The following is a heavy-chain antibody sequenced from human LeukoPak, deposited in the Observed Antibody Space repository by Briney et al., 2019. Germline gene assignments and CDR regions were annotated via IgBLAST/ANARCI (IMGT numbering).Heavy chain of an antibody. V-gene: IGHV3-33*01. CDR3: ARDAPAKYSSSSDVPFDY. CDR2: IWYDGSNK. J-gene: IGHJ4*02. Sequence: GGSLRLSCAASGFTFSSYGMHWVRQAPGKGLEWVAVIWYDGSNKHYADSVKGRFTISRDNSKNTLYLQMNSLRAEDTAVYYCARDAPAKYSSSSDVPFDYWGQGTLVTVSS. CDR1: GFTFSSYG. D-gene: IGHD6-6*01.